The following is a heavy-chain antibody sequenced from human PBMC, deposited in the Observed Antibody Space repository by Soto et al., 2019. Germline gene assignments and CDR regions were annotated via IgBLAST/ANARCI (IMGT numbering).Heavy chain of an antibody. CDR3: AKDPVYEYKLISIGYLDY. CDR1: GLTSGIYD. V-gene: IGHV3-23*01. Sequence: LRLSCAASGLTSGIYDISWVRQAPGKGLEWVSVISTGGVPYYADSVKGRFTISRDNSKNTLYLQMNSLRAEDTAVYYCAKDPVYEYKLISIGYLDYWGQGTLVTVSA. D-gene: IGHD2-2*01. J-gene: IGHJ4*02. CDR2: ISTGGVP.